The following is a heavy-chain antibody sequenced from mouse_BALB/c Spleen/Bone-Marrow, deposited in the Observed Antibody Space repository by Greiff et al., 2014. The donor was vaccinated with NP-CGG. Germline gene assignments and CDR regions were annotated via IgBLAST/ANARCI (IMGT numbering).Heavy chain of an antibody. D-gene: IGHD2-3*01. Sequence: VMLVESGPGLVAPPQSLSITCTVSGFSLTNYGVHWVRQPPGKGLEWLGVIWAGGSTNYNSALMSRLSISKDNSKNQVFLKMNSLQTDDTAMYYCARRGDGYYLDYWGQGTTLTVSS. CDR2: IWAGGST. V-gene: IGHV2-9*02. J-gene: IGHJ2*01. CDR3: ARRGDGYYLDY. CDR1: GFSLTNYG.